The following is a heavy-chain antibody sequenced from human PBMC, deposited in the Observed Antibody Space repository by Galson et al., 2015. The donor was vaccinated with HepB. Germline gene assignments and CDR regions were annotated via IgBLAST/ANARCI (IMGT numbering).Heavy chain of an antibody. Sequence: SVKVSCKASGGTFSSYTISWVRQAPGQGLEWMGRIIPILGIANYAQKFQGRVTITADKSTSTAYMELSSLRSEDTAVYYCARVKNYYDRSGYRYYYFDYWGQGTLVTVSS. D-gene: IGHD3-22*01. CDR3: ARVKNYYDRSGYRYYYFDY. V-gene: IGHV1-69*02. CDR2: IIPILGIA. J-gene: IGHJ4*02. CDR1: GGTFSSYT.